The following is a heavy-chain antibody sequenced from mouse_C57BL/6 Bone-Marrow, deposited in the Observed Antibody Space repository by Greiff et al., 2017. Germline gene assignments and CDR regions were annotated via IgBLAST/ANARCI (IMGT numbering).Heavy chain of an antibody. V-gene: IGHV5-6*01. CDR1: GFTFSSYG. CDR3: ARPMDY. Sequence: EVKLVESGGDLVKPGGSLKLSCAASGFTFSSYGMSWVRQTPDKRLEWVATLSSGGSYTYYPDSVKGRFTISRDNAKNTLYLQMSSLKSEDTAMYYCARPMDYWGQGTSGTVSS. J-gene: IGHJ4*01. CDR2: LSSGGSYT.